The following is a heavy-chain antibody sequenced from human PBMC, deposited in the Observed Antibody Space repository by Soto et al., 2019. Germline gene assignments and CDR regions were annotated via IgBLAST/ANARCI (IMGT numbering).Heavy chain of an antibody. V-gene: IGHV3-43D*04. CDR2: ISWDGGST. J-gene: IGHJ6*02. D-gene: IGHD6-13*01. CDR3: AKDMEGVAAAGTGYGVYYYGMDV. CDR1: GFTFDDYA. Sequence: EVQLVESGGVVVQPGGSLRLSCAASGFTFDDYAMHWVRQAPGKGLEWVSLISWDGGSTYYADSVKGRFTISRDNSKNSLYLQMNSLRAEDTALYYCAKDMEGVAAAGTGYGVYYYGMDVWGQGTTVTVSS.